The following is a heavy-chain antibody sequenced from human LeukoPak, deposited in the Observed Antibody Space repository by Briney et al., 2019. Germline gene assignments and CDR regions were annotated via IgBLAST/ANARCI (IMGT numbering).Heavy chain of an antibody. CDR1: GFTFSSYG. J-gene: IGHJ6*02. CDR2: IWYDGSNK. D-gene: IGHD3-16*01. V-gene: IGHV3-33*01. CDR3: ARECGGGHEDGMDV. Sequence: GGSLRLSCAASGFTFSSYGMHWVRQAPGKGLEWVAVIWYDGSNKYYADSVKGRFTISRDNSKNTLYLQMNSLRAEDTAVYYCARECGGGHEDGMDVWGQGTTVTVSS.